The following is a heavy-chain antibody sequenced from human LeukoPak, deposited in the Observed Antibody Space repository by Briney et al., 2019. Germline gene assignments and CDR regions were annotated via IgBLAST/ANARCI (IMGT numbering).Heavy chain of an antibody. CDR1: GYGFTSYW. D-gene: IGHD3-16*01. CDR3: ARRPAGVLADTDFLES. Sequence: GESLKISCRGSGYGFTSYWIVWVRQMPGKGLEWMGVIYPGDSNSRYSPSFQGQVTISADNSISTACLQWSSLKTSDTAIYYCARRPAGVLADTDFLESWGQGTLVTVSS. V-gene: IGHV5-51*01. J-gene: IGHJ4*02. CDR2: IYPGDSNS.